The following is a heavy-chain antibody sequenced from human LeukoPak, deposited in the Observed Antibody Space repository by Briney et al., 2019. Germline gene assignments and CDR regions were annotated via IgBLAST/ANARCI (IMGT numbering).Heavy chain of an antibody. Sequence: PGGSLRLSCSASIFTLSNYEMNWVRQAPGKGLEWVSYISSSGRTIYYADSVKGRFTISRDNAKNSLYLQMNSLRAEDTAVYYCARGWFDCWGHGALVTVSS. CDR1: IFTLSNYE. CDR3: ARGWFDC. V-gene: IGHV3-48*03. CDR2: ISSSGRTI. J-gene: IGHJ5*01.